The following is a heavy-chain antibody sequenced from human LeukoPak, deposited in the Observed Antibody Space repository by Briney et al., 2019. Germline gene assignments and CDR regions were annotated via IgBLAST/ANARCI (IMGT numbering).Heavy chain of an antibody. CDR3: ARLTLTGSLN. Sequence: SETPSLTCAVYGGSFSGYYWSWIRQPPGKGLEWIGEINHSGSTNYNPSLKSRVTISVDTSKNQFSLKLSSVTAADTAVYYCARLTLTGSLNWGQGTLVTVSS. V-gene: IGHV4-34*01. J-gene: IGHJ4*02. CDR1: GGSFSGYY. D-gene: IGHD7-27*01. CDR2: INHSGST.